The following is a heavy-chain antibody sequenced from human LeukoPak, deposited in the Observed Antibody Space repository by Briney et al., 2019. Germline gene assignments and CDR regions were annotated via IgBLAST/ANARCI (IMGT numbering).Heavy chain of an antibody. CDR3: ARAWKSYYDTTPNDY. V-gene: IGHV3-74*01. Sequence: PGGSLRLSCAASGFSFSTYWMHWVRQAPGKGLVWVSHINSDGSSITYADSVKGRFTTSRDNAKNTVYLQMNSLRAEDTAVYYCARAWKSYYDTTPNDYWGQGTLVTVSS. CDR1: GFSFSTYW. CDR2: INSDGSSI. D-gene: IGHD3-22*01. J-gene: IGHJ4*02.